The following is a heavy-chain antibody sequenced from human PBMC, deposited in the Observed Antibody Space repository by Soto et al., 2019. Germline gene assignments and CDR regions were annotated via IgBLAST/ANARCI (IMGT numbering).Heavy chain of an antibody. CDR3: GSGWFGAFLYYFHN. J-gene: IGHJ4*02. CDR1: GYTFTSYG. D-gene: IGHD3-10*01. CDR2: ISAYNGNT. V-gene: IGHV1-18*01. Sequence: ASVKVSCKASGYTFTSYGISWARQAPGQGLEWMGWISAYNGNTNYAQKLQGRVTMTTDTSTSTAYMERRSLGSDDTPVFYCGSGWFGAFLYYFHNWAQEPRVPAS.